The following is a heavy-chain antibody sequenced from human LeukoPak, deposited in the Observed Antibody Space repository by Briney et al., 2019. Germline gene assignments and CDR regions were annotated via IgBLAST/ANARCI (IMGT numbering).Heavy chain of an antibody. CDR2: IHSSGTT. D-gene: IGHD5-18*01. V-gene: IGHV4-59*01. CDR1: GGSISGYY. J-gene: IGHJ4*02. Sequence: SETLSLTCTVSGGSISGYYWSWFRQPPGKGLEWIGYIHSSGTTEYNPSLQSRITTSVDTSKNQVSLKLSSMTVADTAFYYCTREGYGNNGYYLDYWGQGTLVTVSS. CDR3: TREGYGNNGYYLDY.